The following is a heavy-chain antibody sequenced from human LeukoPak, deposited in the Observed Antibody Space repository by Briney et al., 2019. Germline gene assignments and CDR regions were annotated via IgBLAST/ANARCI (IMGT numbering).Heavy chain of an antibody. J-gene: IGHJ4*02. CDR3: AHRLGFIAAAAFDY. CDR1: GLSLSTSGVR. V-gene: IGHV2-5*02. Sequence: SGPTLVNHAQTLTLTCTFSGLSLSTSGVRVGWIRQPPGKALEWLALIYWDDDKRYSPSLKSRLTITQDTSKNQVVLTMTNMDPVDTATYYCAHRLGFIAAAAFDYWGQGALVTVSS. D-gene: IGHD6-13*01. CDR2: IYWDDDK.